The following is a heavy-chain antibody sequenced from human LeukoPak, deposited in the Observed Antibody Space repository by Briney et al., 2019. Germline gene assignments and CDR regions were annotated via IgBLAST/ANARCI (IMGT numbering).Heavy chain of an antibody. J-gene: IGHJ4*02. Sequence: GGSLRLSCAASGFTFSDYYMSWICQAPGKGLEWVSYISSSGSTIYYADSVKGRFTISRDNAKNSLYLQMNSLRAEDTAVYCCARDDWNIAVAGFDYWGQGTLVTVSS. CDR3: ARDDWNIAVAGFDY. V-gene: IGHV3-11*01. CDR1: GFTFSDYY. CDR2: ISSSGSTI. D-gene: IGHD6-19*01.